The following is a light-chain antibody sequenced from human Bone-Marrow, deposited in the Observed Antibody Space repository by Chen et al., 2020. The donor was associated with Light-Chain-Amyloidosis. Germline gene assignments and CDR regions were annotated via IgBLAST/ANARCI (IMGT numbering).Light chain of an antibody. CDR3: AAWDGSLNGYV. CDR1: RSNIGINY. Sequence: QSVLTQPPSASGTPGQRVTLSCSAARSNIGINYVYWYQPFPGAAPKLLIHKNNQRPSGVPDRFSASKSGTSAFLAISGLRSEDEADYYCAAWDGSLNGYVFGTGTKVIVL. J-gene: IGLJ1*01. CDR2: KNN. V-gene: IGLV1-47*01.